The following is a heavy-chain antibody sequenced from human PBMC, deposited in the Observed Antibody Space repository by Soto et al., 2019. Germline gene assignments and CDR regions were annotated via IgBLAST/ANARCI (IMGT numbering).Heavy chain of an antibody. CDR3: ARVGAAAGPFDY. J-gene: IGHJ4*02. Sequence: QVQLVESGGGVVQPGRSLRLSCAASGFTFSSYAMHWVRQAPGKGLEWVAVISYDGSNKYYADSVKGRFTISRDNSKTTLYLQMNSLRAEDTAVYYCARVGAAAGPFDYWGQGTLVTVSS. CDR2: ISYDGSNK. V-gene: IGHV3-30-3*01. D-gene: IGHD6-13*01. CDR1: GFTFSSYA.